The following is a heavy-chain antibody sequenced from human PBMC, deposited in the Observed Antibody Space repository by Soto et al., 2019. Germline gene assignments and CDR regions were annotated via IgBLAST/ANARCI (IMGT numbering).Heavy chain of an antibody. V-gene: IGHV3-23*01. CDR2: ISGSGGST. D-gene: IGHD6-6*01. CDR3: AKTYDLRLVLPYFDY. Sequence: EVQLLESGGGLVQPGGSLRLSCAASGFTFSSYAMSWVRQAPGKGLEWVSAISGSGGSTYYADSVKGRFTISRDNSKNTLYLLMNSLRAEDTAVYYCAKTYDLRLVLPYFDYWGQGTLVTVSS. J-gene: IGHJ4*02. CDR1: GFTFSSYA.